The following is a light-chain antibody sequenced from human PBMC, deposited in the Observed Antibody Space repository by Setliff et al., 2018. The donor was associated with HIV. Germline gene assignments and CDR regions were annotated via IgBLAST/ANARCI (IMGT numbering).Light chain of an antibody. CDR3: SSYTSASAYV. J-gene: IGLJ1*01. Sequence: QSALTQPASVSGSPGQSITISCTGTSSDIGDYNYVSWYRQHPGKAPKLIIYDVNNRPSGVSDRFSGSKCGNTASLTISGLQAEDEADYYCSSYTSASAYVFGTGTKVTVL. V-gene: IGLV2-14*03. CDR2: DVN. CDR1: SSDIGDYNY.